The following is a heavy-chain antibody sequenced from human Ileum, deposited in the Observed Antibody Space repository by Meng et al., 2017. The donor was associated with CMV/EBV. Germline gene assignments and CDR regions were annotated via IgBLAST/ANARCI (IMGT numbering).Heavy chain of an antibody. CDR1: GASNRNYN. V-gene: IGHV4-4*07. D-gene: IGHD3-16*01. Sequence: QVQVQESGPGLVKPSLTLSLTCRVSGASNRNYNRKWVGQRAGRRLEWIGRIQVIGHTVYNPSVKSRVTVSLDASKSQFSLTLNSVTAADTATYYCAGSRPGGGACDYWGQGILVTVSS. J-gene: IGHJ4*02. CDR2: IQVIGHT. CDR3: AGSRPGGGACDY.